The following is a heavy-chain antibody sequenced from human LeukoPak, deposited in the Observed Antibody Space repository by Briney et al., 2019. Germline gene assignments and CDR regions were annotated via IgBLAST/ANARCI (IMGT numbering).Heavy chain of an antibody. CDR3: ARHDIAVAALHY. Sequence: PSETLSLTCTVSGGSISSSSYYWGWIRQPPGKGLEWIGSIYYSGSTYYNPSLKSRVTISVDTSKNQFSLKLSSVTAADTAVYYCARHDIAVAALHYWGQGTLVTVSS. CDR2: IYYSGST. V-gene: IGHV4-39*01. J-gene: IGHJ4*02. CDR1: GGSISSSSYY. D-gene: IGHD6-19*01.